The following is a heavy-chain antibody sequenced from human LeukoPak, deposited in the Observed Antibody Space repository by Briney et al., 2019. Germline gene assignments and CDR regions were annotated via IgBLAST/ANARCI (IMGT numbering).Heavy chain of an antibody. CDR3: VRSGYDYDWFDP. V-gene: IGHV1-69*02. D-gene: IGHD5-12*01. Sequence: GASVKVSCKAPGGTFIDYSISWVRQAPGQGLEWMGRILPLVGRLHYAQKFQGRFTLTADKSTTTVYMELSSLRSEDTAVYYCVRSGYDYDWFDPWGQGTLVTVSS. CDR2: ILPLVGRL. J-gene: IGHJ5*02. CDR1: GGTFIDYS.